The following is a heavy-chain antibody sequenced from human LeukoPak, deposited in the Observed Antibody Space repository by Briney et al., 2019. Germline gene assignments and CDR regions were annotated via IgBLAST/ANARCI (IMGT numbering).Heavy chain of an antibody. Sequence: GGSLRLSCAASGFTFSNAWMSWVRQAPGKGLEWVGRIKSKTDGGTTDYAAPVKGRFTISRDDSKNTLYLQMNSLKTEDTAVYYCTTTDSSSWYPDYWSQGTLVTVSS. J-gene: IGHJ4*02. V-gene: IGHV3-15*01. CDR3: TTTDSSSWYPDY. CDR1: GFTFSNAW. CDR2: IKSKTDGGTT. D-gene: IGHD6-13*01.